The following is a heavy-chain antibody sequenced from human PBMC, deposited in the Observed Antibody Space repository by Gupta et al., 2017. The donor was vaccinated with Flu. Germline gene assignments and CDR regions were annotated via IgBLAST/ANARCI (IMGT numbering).Heavy chain of an antibody. CDR2: IKSKTDGGTT. CDR1: GFTFSNAW. Sequence: EAQLVESGGGLVKTGGSLRLSWAASGFTFSNAWMSWVRQAPGKGLEGVGRIKSKTDGGTTDHASPLKGRFTISRDDSKKTRYLHLQRVQTQETAVYYCTAHDRAYYGPDYGGQVTMVTHSS. D-gene: IGHD2-21*01. V-gene: IGHV3-15*01. CDR3: TAHDRAYYGPDY. J-gene: IGHJ4*02.